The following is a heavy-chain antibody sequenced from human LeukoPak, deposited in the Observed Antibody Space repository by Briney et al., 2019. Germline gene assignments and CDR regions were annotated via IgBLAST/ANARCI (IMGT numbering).Heavy chain of an antibody. CDR2: INPSGGST. CDR1: GYTFTTYY. V-gene: IGHV1-46*01. J-gene: IGHJ5*02. D-gene: IGHD1/OR15-1a*01. CDR3: ARGTTEGFDP. Sequence: ASVKVSCKASGYTFTTYYMHWVRQAPGQGLEWMGIINPSGGSTTYAQNFQGRVTMTRDTSTSTVYMELSSLRSDDTAVYYCARGTTEGFDPWGQGTQVTVSS.